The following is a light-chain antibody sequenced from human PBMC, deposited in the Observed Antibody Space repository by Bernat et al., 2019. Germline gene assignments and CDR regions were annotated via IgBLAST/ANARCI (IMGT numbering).Light chain of an antibody. Sequence: QSAQTQPASVSGSPGQSITISCSGSSSDVGGYNFVSWYQQHPGKAPKLMIYDVSDRPSGISDRFSGSKSGNTASLTISGLQAEDEADYYCYSFTSSHRYVFGSGTRVTV. J-gene: IGLJ1*01. CDR2: DVS. V-gene: IGLV2-14*03. CDR3: YSFTSSHRYV. CDR1: SSDVGGYNF.